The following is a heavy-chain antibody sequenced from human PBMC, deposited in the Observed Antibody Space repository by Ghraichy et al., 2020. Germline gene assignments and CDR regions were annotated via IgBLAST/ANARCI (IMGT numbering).Heavy chain of an antibody. J-gene: IGHJ2*01. Sequence: GGSLRLSCAVSGLTFSNFAMAWVRQAPGKGLEWVSTISGSGGSIWYADSRKGRFIISRDNSRSTFYLQMNSLRAEDTAVYYCAKGKGSGSYVNWSFNIWGRGTPVTVSP. CDR2: ISGSGGSI. V-gene: IGHV3-23*01. CDR1: GLTFSNFA. CDR3: AKGKGSGSYVNWSFNI. D-gene: IGHD1-26*01.